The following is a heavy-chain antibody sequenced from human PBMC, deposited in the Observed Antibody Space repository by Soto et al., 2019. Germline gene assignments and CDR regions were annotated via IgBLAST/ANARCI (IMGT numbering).Heavy chain of an antibody. V-gene: IGHV4-30-4*01. J-gene: IGHJ4*02. CDR3: ARVKGYTYGYPFDY. Sequence: SETLSLTCTVSGGSISSGDYCWSWVRQPPGKGLECIGYIYYSGSTYYNPSLKSRVTISIDKSKNQFSLKLSSVTAADTAVYYCARVKGYTYGYPFDYWGQGTLVTVS. D-gene: IGHD5-18*01. CDR1: GGSISSGDYC. CDR2: IYYSGST.